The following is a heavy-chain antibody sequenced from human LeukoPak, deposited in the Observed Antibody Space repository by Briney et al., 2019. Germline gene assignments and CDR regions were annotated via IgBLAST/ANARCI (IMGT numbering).Heavy chain of an antibody. CDR1: GFTFSDYY. Sequence: GGSLRLSCAASGFTFSDYYMSWIRQAPGKGLEWVSYIISSRSTIYYADSVKGRFTISRDNAKNSLYLQMNSLRAEDTAVYYCARDPLYYDSGGYYIHYFDYWGQGTLVTVSS. CDR2: IISSRSTI. CDR3: ARDPLYYDSGGYYIHYFDY. J-gene: IGHJ4*02. V-gene: IGHV3-11*01. D-gene: IGHD3-22*01.